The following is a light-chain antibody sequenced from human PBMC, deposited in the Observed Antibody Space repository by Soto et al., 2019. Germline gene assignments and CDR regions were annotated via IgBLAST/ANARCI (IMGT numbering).Light chain of an antibody. V-gene: IGLV2-14*03. CDR3: SSSTSSSTLVL. CDR1: SGDIGAYNY. J-gene: IGLJ2*01. CDR2: DLS. Sequence: QSALTQPASVSGSPGQSITISCSGTSGDIGAYNYVSWYQQHPGKAPKLMIFDLSDRPSGVSNRFSGSKSGITASLTISGLQAEDEADYYCSSSTSSSTLVLFGGGTQLTVL.